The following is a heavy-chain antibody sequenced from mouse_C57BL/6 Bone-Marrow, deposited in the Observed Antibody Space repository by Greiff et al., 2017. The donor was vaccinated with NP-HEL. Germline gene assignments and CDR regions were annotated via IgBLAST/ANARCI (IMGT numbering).Heavy chain of an antibody. J-gene: IGHJ3*01. CDR3: AREGFAY. Sequence: VQLQQPGAELVRPGSSVKLSCKASGYTFTSYWMHWVKQRPIQGLEWIGKIDPSDSETHYNQKFKDKATLTVDKSSSTAYLQLSSLTSEDSAVYYCAREGFAYWGPGTLVTVSA. CDR1: GYTFTSYW. V-gene: IGHV1-52*01. CDR2: IDPSDSET.